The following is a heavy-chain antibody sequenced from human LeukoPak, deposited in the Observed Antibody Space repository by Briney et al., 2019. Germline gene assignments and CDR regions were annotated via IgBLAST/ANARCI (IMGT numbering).Heavy chain of an antibody. Sequence: GGSLRLSCAASGFTLSSYSMNWVRQAPGKGLEWVSSINSSSSNIYYANSVKGRFKISRDNAKTSLYLQMNILRAEHTAVYYCASLASDDAFDVWGQGTTVTVSS. V-gene: IGHV3-21*01. CDR3: ASLASDDAFDV. CDR2: INSSSSNI. CDR1: GFTLSSYS. J-gene: IGHJ3*01.